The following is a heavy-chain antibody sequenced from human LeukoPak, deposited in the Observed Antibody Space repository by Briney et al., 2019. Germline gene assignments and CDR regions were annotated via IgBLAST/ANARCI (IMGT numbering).Heavy chain of an antibody. J-gene: IGHJ5*02. CDR2: INTNTGNP. D-gene: IGHD3-16*01. CDR1: GYTFTSYA. Sequence: ASVKVSCKASGYTFTSYAMNWVRQAPGQGLEWMGWINTNTGNPTYAQGFTGRFVFSLDTSVSTAYLQISSLKAEDTAVYYCARGRFQFGPPYDWFDPWGQGTLVTVSS. CDR3: ARGRFQFGPPYDWFDP. V-gene: IGHV7-4-1*02.